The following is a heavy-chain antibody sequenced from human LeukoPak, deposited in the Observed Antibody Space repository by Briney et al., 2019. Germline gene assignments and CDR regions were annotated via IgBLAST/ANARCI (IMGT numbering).Heavy chain of an antibody. V-gene: IGHV4-34*01. D-gene: IGHD2-21*02. J-gene: IGHJ4*02. CDR2: INQSGTT. Sequence: SETLSLTCAVYGESFSGYYWSWVRQPPGKGLEWIGEINQSGTTNYNPSLKSRVTISVDTSQNQFSLNLSSVTAADTAAYFCARERAAYCTGDCHSFDYWGQGTLVTVSS. CDR3: ARERAAYCTGDCHSFDY. CDR1: GESFSGYY.